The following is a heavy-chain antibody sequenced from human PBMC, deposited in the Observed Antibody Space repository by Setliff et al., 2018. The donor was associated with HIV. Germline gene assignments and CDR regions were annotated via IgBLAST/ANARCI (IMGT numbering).Heavy chain of an antibody. Sequence: ASETLSLTCAVYGGSFSGYYWSWIRQPPGKGLEWIGEINHSGSTNYNPSLKSRVTISVDTSKNQFSLKLSSVTAADTAVYYCARVSYSKAWGAAGTWRFLNHYGMDAWGQGTTVTVSS. D-gene: IGHD6-13*01. CDR2: INHSGST. CDR3: ARVSYSKAWGAAGTWRFLNHYGMDA. V-gene: IGHV4-34*01. J-gene: IGHJ6*02. CDR1: GGSFSGYY.